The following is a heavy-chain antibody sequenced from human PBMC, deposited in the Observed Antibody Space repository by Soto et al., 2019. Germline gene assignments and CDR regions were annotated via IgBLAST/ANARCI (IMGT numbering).Heavy chain of an antibody. J-gene: IGHJ5*02. CDR2: INHRGST. V-gene: IGHV4-34*01. D-gene: IGHD6-13*01. Sequence: SETLSLTCAVYVGSFRGYYLTWIRQSPERGLEWIGEINHRGSTNYNPSFKSRVTMSVDTSKNQFSLKLSSVTAADTAVYYCVRGEEATAGTWWLDPWGQGTLVTVSS. CDR1: VGSFRGYY. CDR3: VRGEEATAGTWWLDP.